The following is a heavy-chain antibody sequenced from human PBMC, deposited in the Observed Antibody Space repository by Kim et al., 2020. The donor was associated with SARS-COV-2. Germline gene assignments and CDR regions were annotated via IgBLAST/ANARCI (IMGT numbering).Heavy chain of an antibody. J-gene: IGHJ4*01. CDR1: GFNFNYYG. D-gene: IGHD3-3*01. CDR2: ISYEGSKK. Sequence: GGSLRLSCVVSGFNFNYYGMHWVRQAPGKGLEWVAGISYEGSKKFYADSLMGRFTISRDSSKNTLFLQMDSLTSEDTAVYYCAKRGVVFDFSSASYIDY. CDR3: AKRGVVFDFSSASYIDY. V-gene: IGHV3-30*18.